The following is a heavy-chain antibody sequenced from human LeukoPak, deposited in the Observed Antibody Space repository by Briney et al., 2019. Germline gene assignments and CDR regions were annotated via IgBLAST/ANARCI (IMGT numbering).Heavy chain of an antibody. CDR2: IKQDESEK. J-gene: IGHJ4*02. D-gene: IGHD1-26*01. Sequence: GGSLRLSCAASGFTFSTYWMSWVRQTPEKGLEWVANIKQDESEKYYVDSVKGRFTISRDNARNSLYLQMNSLRAEDTAVYYCARPSLNSGSYFDYWGQGILVTVSS. CDR1: GFTFSTYW. CDR3: ARPSLNSGSYFDY. V-gene: IGHV3-7*01.